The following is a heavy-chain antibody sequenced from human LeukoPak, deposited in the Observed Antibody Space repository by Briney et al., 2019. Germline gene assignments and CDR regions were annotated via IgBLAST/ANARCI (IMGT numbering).Heavy chain of an antibody. V-gene: IGHV4-34*01. CDR2: INHSGST. D-gene: IGHD3-9*01. J-gene: IGHJ4*02. CDR1: GGSFSGYY. CDR3: ARGGDYDILTGYYDQSPFDY. Sequence: PSETLSLTCAVYGGSFSGYYWSWIRQPPGKGLEWIGEINHSGSTNYNPSLKSRVTISVDTSKNQFSLKLSSVTAADTAVYYCARGGDYDILTGYYDQSPFDYWGQGTLVTVSS.